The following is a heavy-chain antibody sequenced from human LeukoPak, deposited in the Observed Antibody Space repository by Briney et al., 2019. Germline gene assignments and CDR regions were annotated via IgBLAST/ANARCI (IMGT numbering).Heavy chain of an antibody. CDR3: ARGGYYDSSGFYTDAFDI. D-gene: IGHD3-22*01. CDR2: IKQDGSEK. Sequence: PGGSLRLSCAASGFTFSRYWMSWVRQAPGKGLEWVGNIKQDGSEKFYVDSVKGRFTISRDNAKKSLYLQMNSLRADDTAVYFCARGGYYDSSGFYTDAFDIWGQGTMVTVSS. V-gene: IGHV3-7*01. J-gene: IGHJ3*02. CDR1: GFTFSRYW.